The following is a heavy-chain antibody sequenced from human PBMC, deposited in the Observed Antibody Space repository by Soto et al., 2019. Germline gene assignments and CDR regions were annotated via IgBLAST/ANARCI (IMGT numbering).Heavy chain of an antibody. J-gene: IGHJ4*02. CDR2: FDPEDGET. V-gene: IGHV1-24*01. CDR3: ATLPSYSSGWYSVYFDH. CDR1: GYTLTELS. D-gene: IGHD6-19*01. Sequence: ASVKVSCKVSGYTLTELSMHWVRQSPGKGLEWMGGFDPEDGETIYAQKFQGRVTMTEDTSTDTAYMELSSLRSEDTAVYYCATLPSYSSGWYSVYFDHWGQGTLVTVSS.